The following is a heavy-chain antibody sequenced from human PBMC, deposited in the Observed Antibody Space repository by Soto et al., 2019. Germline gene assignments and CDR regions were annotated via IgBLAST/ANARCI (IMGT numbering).Heavy chain of an antibody. CDR3: ARDQLVGAARGVIDI. Sequence: QVQLVESGGGVVQPGRSLRLSCAASGFTFSSYAMHWVRQAPGKGLEWVAVISYDGSHKYYVDSVKGRFTISRDNSKNTLDLQMNSLRAEDTAVYYCARDQLVGAARGVIDIWGQGTMVTVSS. J-gene: IGHJ3*02. V-gene: IGHV3-30*04. CDR1: GFTFSSYA. D-gene: IGHD1-26*01. CDR2: ISYDGSHK.